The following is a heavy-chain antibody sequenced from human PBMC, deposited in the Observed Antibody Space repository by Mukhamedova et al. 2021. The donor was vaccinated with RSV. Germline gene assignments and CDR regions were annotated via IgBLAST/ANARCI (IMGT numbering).Heavy chain of an antibody. D-gene: IGHD6-19*01. CDR3: ARGTTMSVSGIHFDY. CDR2: IWSDGTNK. J-gene: IGHJ4*02. V-gene: IGHV3-33*01. Sequence: GLEWVAVIWSDGTNKYYSDSVKGRFTISRDNSKNTLDLQMKSLRAEDTAVYYCARGTTMSVSGIHFDYWGPGHLVTVSS.